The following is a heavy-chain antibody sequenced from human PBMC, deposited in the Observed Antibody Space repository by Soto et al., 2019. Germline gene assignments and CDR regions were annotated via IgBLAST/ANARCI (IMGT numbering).Heavy chain of an antibody. D-gene: IGHD3-10*01. V-gene: IGHV3-30*03. CDR1: GFTFSSYG. J-gene: IGHJ4*02. CDR3: LGSPGVFDY. CDR2: ISYDGSNK. Sequence: PGGSLRFSCAASGFTFSSYGMHWVRQAPGKGLEWVAVISYDGSNKYYADSVKGRFTISRDNSKNTLYLQMNSLRAEDTAVYYCLGSPGVFDYWGQGTLVTVSS.